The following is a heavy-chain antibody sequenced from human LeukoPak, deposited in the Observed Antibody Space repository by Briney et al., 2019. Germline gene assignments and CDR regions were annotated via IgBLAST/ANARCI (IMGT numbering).Heavy chain of an antibody. D-gene: IGHD2/OR15-2a*01. CDR2: ISGSGGST. CDR3: ARVIALHGDYGMDV. V-gene: IGHV3-23*01. J-gene: IGHJ6*02. Sequence: GGSLRLSCAASGFTFSSYAMSWVRQAPGKGLEWVSAISGSGGSTYYADSVKGRFTISRDNSKNSLYLQMNSLRAEDTAVYYCARVIALHGDYGMDVWGQGTTVTVSS. CDR1: GFTFSSYA.